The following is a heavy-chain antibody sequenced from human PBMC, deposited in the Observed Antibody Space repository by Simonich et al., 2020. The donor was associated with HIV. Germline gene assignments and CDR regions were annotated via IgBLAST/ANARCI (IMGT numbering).Heavy chain of an antibody. V-gene: IGHV4-34*01. CDR3: ARIEYSSSSEFDP. J-gene: IGHJ5*02. CDR1: GGSFSGYY. Sequence: QVQLQQWGAGLLKPSETLSLTCAVYGGSFSGYYWSWIRQSPGKGLEWIGYIYYSGSTNYNPSLKSRVTISVDTSKNQFSLKLSSVTAADTALYYCARIEYSSSSEFDPWGQGTLVTVSS. D-gene: IGHD6-6*01. CDR2: IYYSGST.